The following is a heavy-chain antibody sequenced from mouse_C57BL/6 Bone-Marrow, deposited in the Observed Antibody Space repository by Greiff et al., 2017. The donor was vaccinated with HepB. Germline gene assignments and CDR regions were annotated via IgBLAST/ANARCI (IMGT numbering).Heavy chain of an antibody. CDR3: AREGRAWFAY. CDR2: ISDGGSYT. V-gene: IGHV5-4*01. CDR1: GFTFSSYA. Sequence: EVKVVESGGGLVKPGGSLKLSCAASGFTFSSYAMSWVRQTPEKRLEWVATISDGGSYTYYPDNVKGRFTISRDNAKNNLYLQMSHLKSEDTAMYYCAREGRAWFAYWGQGTLVTVSA. J-gene: IGHJ3*01.